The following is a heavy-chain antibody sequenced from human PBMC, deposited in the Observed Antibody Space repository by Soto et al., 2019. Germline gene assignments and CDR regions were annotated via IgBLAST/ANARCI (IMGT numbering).Heavy chain of an antibody. CDR2: LTDGGNKK. CDR1: GFTGITYV. CDR3: AREVCEAGRGHFGD. V-gene: IGHV3-30-3*01. D-gene: IGHD6-13*01. J-gene: IGHJ4*01. Sequence: QVQLGESGGGVLHPGGSLRLSCAAAGFTGITYVLHWGRQTPGKGLEWMAILTDGGNKKYYADSVQDRFTISRDISESTAFLQMNSLRTEDTAVYYCAREVCEAGRGHFGDWGQGTMVSVTS.